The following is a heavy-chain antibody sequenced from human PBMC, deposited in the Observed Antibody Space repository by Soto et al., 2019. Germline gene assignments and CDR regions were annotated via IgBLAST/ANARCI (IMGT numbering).Heavy chain of an antibody. Sequence: EVQLVESGGGLVKPGGSLRLSCAASGFTFSNAWMNWVRQAPGKGLEWVGRIKSKTDGGTTDYAAPVKGRFTISRDDSKNTLYLQMNSLKTEDTAVYYCTTGLRSGSYLGLGYYYYYGMDVWGQGTTVTVSS. V-gene: IGHV3-15*07. CDR2: IKSKTDGGTT. CDR1: GFTFSNAW. J-gene: IGHJ6*02. D-gene: IGHD1-26*01. CDR3: TTGLRSGSYLGLGYYYYYGMDV.